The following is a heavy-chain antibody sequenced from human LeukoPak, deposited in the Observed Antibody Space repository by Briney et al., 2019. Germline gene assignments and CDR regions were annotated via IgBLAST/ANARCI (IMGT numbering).Heavy chain of an antibody. CDR3: ARGHRYSPDS. D-gene: IGHD1-1*01. CDR2: ISAYNGNT. J-gene: IGHJ4*02. V-gene: IGHV1-18*01. Sequence: ASVKVSCKASGYTFTNSGITWVRQAAGQGLEWMGWISAYNGNTNYAQKLQGRVTMTTDTSTSTAYMELRSLRSDDTAVYYCARGHRYSPDSWGQGTLVTVSS. CDR1: GYTFTNSG.